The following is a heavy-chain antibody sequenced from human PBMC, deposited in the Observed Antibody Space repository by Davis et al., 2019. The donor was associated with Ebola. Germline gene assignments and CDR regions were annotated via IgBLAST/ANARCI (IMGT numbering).Heavy chain of an antibody. CDR2: ITFDTSTI. Sequence: PGGSLRLSCAASGFTFSGSAMNWVRQAPGKALEWVAFITFDTSTIYYADSVRGRFTISRDNAKNSLYLQMNSLRDEDTAVYYCARGRDHAFDIWGQGTMVAVSS. CDR3: ARGRDHAFDI. CDR1: GFTFSGSA. V-gene: IGHV3-48*02. J-gene: IGHJ3*02.